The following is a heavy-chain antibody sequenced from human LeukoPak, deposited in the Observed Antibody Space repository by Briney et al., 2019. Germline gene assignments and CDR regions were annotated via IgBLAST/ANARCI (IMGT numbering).Heavy chain of an antibody. CDR2: IGSSSSTI. V-gene: IGHV3-48*01. J-gene: IGHJ6*03. CDR3: ARDPTLWFGELPYPSYYYYYMDV. Sequence: GGSLRLSCAASGFTFSSYSMNWVRQAPGRGLEWVSYIGSSSSTIYYGDSVKGRFTISRDNAKNSLYLQMNSLRVEDTAVYYCARDPTLWFGELPYPSYYYYYMDVWGKGTTVTISS. D-gene: IGHD3-10*01. CDR1: GFTFSSYS.